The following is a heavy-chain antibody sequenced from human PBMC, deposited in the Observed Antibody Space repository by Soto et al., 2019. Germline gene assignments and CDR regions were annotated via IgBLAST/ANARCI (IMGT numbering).Heavy chain of an antibody. CDR2: ISGDGGGT. J-gene: IGHJ4*02. Sequence: EVPLLESGGGLVQPGESLRLSCAPSGFTFSTYAMTWVRQAPGMGLEWVSSISGDGGGTYYADSVKGRFTIFRDNSKNTLYLQMNSLRAEDTALYYCARIGSGSYTGYWGQGTLVTVSS. V-gene: IGHV3-23*01. CDR3: ARIGSGSYTGY. CDR1: GFTFSTYA. D-gene: IGHD3-10*01.